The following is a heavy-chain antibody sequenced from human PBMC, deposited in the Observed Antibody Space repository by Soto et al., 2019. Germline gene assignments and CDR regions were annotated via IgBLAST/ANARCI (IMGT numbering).Heavy chain of an antibody. D-gene: IGHD5-18*01. CDR3: ARDVAFGYSYGHRADY. CDR1: GYTFSNYG. CDR2: ISAYNGKT. Sequence: GASVKVSCKASGYTFSNYGISWVRQAPGQGLEWMGWISAYNGKTYDAERLQGRVTMTTDTSTSTAYMELRSLRSDDAAVYYCARDVAFGYSYGHRADYWGQGTLVTVSS. V-gene: IGHV1-18*04. J-gene: IGHJ4*02.